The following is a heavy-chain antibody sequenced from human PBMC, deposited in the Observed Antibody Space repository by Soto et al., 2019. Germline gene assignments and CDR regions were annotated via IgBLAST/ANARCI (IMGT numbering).Heavy chain of an antibody. CDR3: ARDVARTIVLLWFGELSTYYYYYGMDV. D-gene: IGHD3-10*01. Sequence: QVQLVQSGAEVKKPGASVKVSFKASGYTFTGYYMHWVRQAPGQGLEWMGWINPNSGGTNYAQKFQGWVTMTRDTSISTAYMELSRLRSDDTAVYYCARDVARTIVLLWFGELSTYYYYYGMDVWGQGTTVTVSS. CDR1: GYTFTGYY. J-gene: IGHJ6*02. CDR2: INPNSGGT. V-gene: IGHV1-2*04.